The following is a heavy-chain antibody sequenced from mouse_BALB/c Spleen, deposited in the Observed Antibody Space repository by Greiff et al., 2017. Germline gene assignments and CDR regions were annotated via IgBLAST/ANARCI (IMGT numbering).Heavy chain of an antibody. CDR2: INPYNGDT. CDR1: GYSFTGYF. V-gene: IGHV1-37*01. Sequence: VQLKESGPELVKPGASVKISCKASGYSFTGYFMNWVKQSHGKSLEWIGRINPYNGDTFYNQKFKGKATLTVDKSSSTAHMELLSLTSEDSAVYYCGRGVYDGYYEGFAYWGQGTLVTVSA. J-gene: IGHJ3*01. D-gene: IGHD2-3*01. CDR3: GRGVYDGYYEGFAY.